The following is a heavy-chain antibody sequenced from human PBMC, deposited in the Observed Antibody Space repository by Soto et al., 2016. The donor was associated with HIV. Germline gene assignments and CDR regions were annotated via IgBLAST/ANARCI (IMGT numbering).Heavy chain of an antibody. CDR2: INEVGGDK. CDR3: ARERDLRQQVVADSPTNPNWFDP. Sequence: EVQLVESGGGLVQPGGSLRLSCVVSGFTFNTYWMTWIRQAPGKGLEWVANINEVGGDKYYVDSVRGRFTISRDNAKKSLYLQMNSLRVEDTAVYYCARERDLRQQVVADSPTNPNWFDPWGQGILVTVSS. CDR1: GFTFNTYW. D-gene: IGHD6-13*01. J-gene: IGHJ5*02. V-gene: IGHV3-7*01.